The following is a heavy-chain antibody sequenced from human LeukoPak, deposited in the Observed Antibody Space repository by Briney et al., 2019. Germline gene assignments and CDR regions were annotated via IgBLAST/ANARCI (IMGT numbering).Heavy chain of an antibody. V-gene: IGHV1-2*02. CDR3: ARGGSKSLGGGTYYYDSSGYYGY. D-gene: IGHD3-22*01. J-gene: IGHJ4*02. Sequence: ASVKVSCKASGYTFTGYYMHWVRQAPGQGLEWMRWINPNSGGTNYAQKFQGRVTMTRDTSISTAYMELSRLRSDDTAVYYCARGGSKSLGGGTYYYDSSGYYGYWGQGTLVTVSS. CDR2: INPNSGGT. CDR1: GYTFTGYY.